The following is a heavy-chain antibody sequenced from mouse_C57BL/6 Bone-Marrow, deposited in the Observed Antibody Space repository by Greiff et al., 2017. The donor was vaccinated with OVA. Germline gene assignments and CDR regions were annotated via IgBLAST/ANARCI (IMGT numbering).Heavy chain of an antibody. Sequence: VKLMESGAELVRPGTSVKVSCKASGYAFTNYLIEWVKQRPGQGLEWIGVINPGSGGTNYNEKFKGKATLTADKSSSTAYMQLSSLTSEDSAVYFCASKAESSYPYWYFDVWGTGTTVTVSS. V-gene: IGHV1-54*01. CDR3: ASKAESSYPYWYFDV. CDR2: INPGSGGT. D-gene: IGHD1-1*01. CDR1: GYAFTNYL. J-gene: IGHJ1*03.